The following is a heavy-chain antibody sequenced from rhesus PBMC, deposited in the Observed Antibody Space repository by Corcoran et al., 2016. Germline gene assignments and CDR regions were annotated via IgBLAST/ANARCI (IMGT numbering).Heavy chain of an antibody. J-gene: IGHJ4*01. V-gene: IGHV4-93*01. CDR3: ARLGYGNYARVVY. D-gene: IGHD4-35*01. Sequence: QVQLQESGPAVVKPSETLSLTCAVSGGSVSSSNWWSWIRQSPGKGLEWIGAIYGRVGDTKDNPSTQMRVPVSKAPSKTQLSRKLRSVPAADTAVYYCARLGYGNYARVVYWGQGVLVTVSS. CDR2: IYGRVGDT. CDR1: GGSVSSSNW.